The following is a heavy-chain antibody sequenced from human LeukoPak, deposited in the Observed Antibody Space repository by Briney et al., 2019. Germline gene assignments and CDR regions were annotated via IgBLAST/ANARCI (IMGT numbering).Heavy chain of an antibody. CDR3: ARHVREYSSFAY. CDR2: IYYSGST. J-gene: IGHJ4*02. CDR1: GGSISSSSYY. Sequence: SETLSLTCTVSGGSISSSSYYWGWIRQPPGKGLEWIGSIYYSGSTNYNPSLKSRVTISVDTSKDQFSLKLSSVTAADTAVYYCARHVREYSSFAYWGQGTLVTVSS. V-gene: IGHV4-39*01. D-gene: IGHD6-6*01.